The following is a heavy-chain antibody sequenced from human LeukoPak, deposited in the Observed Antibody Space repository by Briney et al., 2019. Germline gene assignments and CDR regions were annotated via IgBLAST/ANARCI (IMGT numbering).Heavy chain of an antibody. CDR2: IYYSGST. J-gene: IGHJ4*02. D-gene: IGHD2-8*01. V-gene: IGHV4-39*01. CDR1: GGSISSSSYY. CDR3: ARRLTEYCTKGVCYWFDY. Sequence: SETLSLTCTVSGGSISSSSYYWGWIRQPPGKGLEWIGSIYYSGSTYYNPSLKSRVTICVDTSKNQFSLKLRSVTAADTAVYYCARRLTEYCTKGVCYWFDYWGRGTLVTVS.